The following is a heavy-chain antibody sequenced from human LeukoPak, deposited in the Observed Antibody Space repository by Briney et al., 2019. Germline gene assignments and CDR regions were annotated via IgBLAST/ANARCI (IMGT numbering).Heavy chain of an antibody. D-gene: IGHD4-17*01. Sequence: SETLSLTCTVSGGSISSGSYYWSWIRQPAGKGLEWIGRIYTSGSTNYNPSLKSRVTISVDTSKNQFSLKLSSVTAADTAVYYCAKRYGDYFDYWGQGTLVTVSS. CDR2: IYTSGST. CDR3: AKRYGDYFDY. V-gene: IGHV4-61*02. J-gene: IGHJ4*02. CDR1: GGSISSGSYY.